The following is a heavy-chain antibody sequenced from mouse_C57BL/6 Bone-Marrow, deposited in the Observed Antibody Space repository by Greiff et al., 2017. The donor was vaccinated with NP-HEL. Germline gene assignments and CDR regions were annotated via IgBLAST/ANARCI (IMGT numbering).Heavy chain of an antibody. V-gene: IGHV7-1*01. D-gene: IGHD1-1*01. CDR2: SRNKANDYTT. CDR1: GFTFSDFY. CDR3: ARDGGWATTVVAPFAY. Sequence: EVNLVESGGGLVQSGRSLRLSCATSGFTFSDFYMEWVRQAPGKGLEWIAASRNKANDYTTEYSASVKGRFIVSRDTSQSILYLQMNALRAEDTAIYYCARDGGWATTVVAPFAYWGPGTLVTVSA. J-gene: IGHJ3*01.